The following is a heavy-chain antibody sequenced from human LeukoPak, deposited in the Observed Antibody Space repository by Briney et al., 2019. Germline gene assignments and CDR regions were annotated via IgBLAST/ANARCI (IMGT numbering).Heavy chain of an antibody. CDR2: LSYSGST. CDR1: GDSISSHY. Sequence: SETLSLTCTVSGDSISSHYWSWIRQPPGKGLEWIGYLSYSGSTNYNPSLKSRVTISVDTSKNQFSLKLSSVTAADTAVYYCARGQQWLPHFDYWGQGTLVTVSS. CDR3: ARGQQWLPHFDY. D-gene: IGHD6-19*01. V-gene: IGHV4-59*11. J-gene: IGHJ4*02.